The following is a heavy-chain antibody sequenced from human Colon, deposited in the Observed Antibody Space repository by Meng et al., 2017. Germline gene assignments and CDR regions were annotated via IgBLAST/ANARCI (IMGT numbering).Heavy chain of an antibody. CDR3: VRGRGSGSYLIDY. CDR2: IWYDGNNE. D-gene: IGHD3-10*01. CDR1: GFTFSNDA. V-gene: IGHV3-33*01. J-gene: IGHJ4*01. Sequence: GESLKISCAASGFTFSNDAMHWVRQAPGKGLEWVALIWYDGNNEKYADSVKGRFTISRDNSKDTLYLQMNSLTAEDTAVYYCVRGRGSGSYLIDYWGHGTLVTVSS.